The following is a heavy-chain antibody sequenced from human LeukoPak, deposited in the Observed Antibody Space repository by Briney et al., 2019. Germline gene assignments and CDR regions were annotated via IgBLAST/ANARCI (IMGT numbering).Heavy chain of an antibody. J-gene: IGHJ4*02. V-gene: IGHV4-39*01. D-gene: IGHD4/OR15-4a*01. Sequence: PSETLSLTCTASGGXINSRSDYWGWIRQPPGKGLEWIGSIYYSGSTHYNPSLKSRVTMSIDTSKNQFSLRLSSVTAADTAVYYCARRPGEYGGNDFDYWGQGTLVTVSS. CDR2: IYYSGST. CDR1: GGXINSRSDY. CDR3: ARRPGEYGGNDFDY.